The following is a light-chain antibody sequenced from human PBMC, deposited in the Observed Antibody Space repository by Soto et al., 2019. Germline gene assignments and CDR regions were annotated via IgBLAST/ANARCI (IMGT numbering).Light chain of an antibody. CDR2: GAS. Sequence: EIVLTQSPGTLSLSPGERATLSCRASQTVGNNYLDWYQQKPGQAPRLLIYGASSRATVIPDRFSGSGSGPDFTLTISRLEPEDFAVYYCRQSATSPRTFGQGTQVE. CDR1: QTVGNNY. V-gene: IGKV3-20*01. CDR3: RQSATSPRT. J-gene: IGKJ1*01.